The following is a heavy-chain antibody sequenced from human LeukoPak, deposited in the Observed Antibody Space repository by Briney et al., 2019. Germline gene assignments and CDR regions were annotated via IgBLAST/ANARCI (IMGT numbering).Heavy chain of an antibody. Sequence: ASVKVSCKASGYTFTSYGISWVRQAPGQGLEWMGWISAYNGNTNYAQKLQGRVTMTTDTSTSTAYMELRSLRSDDTAVYYCARHDYGDYTAAFDIWGQGTMVTVSS. CDR3: ARHDYGDYTAAFDI. J-gene: IGHJ3*02. CDR2: ISAYNGNT. V-gene: IGHV1-18*01. CDR1: GYTFTSYG. D-gene: IGHD4-17*01.